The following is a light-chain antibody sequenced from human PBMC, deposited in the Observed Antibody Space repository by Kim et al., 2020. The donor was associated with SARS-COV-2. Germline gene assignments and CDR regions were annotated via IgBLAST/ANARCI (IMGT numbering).Light chain of an antibody. CDR3: QSFDSSLNGRV. Sequence: QSVLTQPPSVSGAPGQRVTISCTGSWSNIGARYDVQWYQQFPGTVPKLLIYGDNHRPSGVPVRFSASKSDTSASLAIAGLQTEDEAHYFCQSFDSSLNGRVFGGGTQLTVL. V-gene: IGLV1-40*01. CDR1: WSNIGARYD. J-gene: IGLJ3*02. CDR2: GDN.